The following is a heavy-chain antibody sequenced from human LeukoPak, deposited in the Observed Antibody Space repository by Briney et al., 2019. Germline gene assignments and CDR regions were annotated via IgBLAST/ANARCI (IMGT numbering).Heavy chain of an antibody. D-gene: IGHD3-10*01. J-gene: IGHJ3*02. Sequence: PGRSQRLSCAASGFTFSRSGIHWVRQAPGKGLEWVAVISYDGSKKYYGDSVKGRFTISRDNSKNTLYLQMNSLRAEDTAVYYCAKDSGELLYGDAFDIWGLGTMVTVSS. CDR3: AKDSGELLYGDAFDI. CDR2: ISYDGSKK. V-gene: IGHV3-30*18. CDR1: GFTFSRSG.